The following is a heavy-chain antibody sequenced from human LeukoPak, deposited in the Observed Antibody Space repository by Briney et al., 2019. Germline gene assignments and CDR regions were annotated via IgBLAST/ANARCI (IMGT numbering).Heavy chain of an antibody. Sequence: GGSLRLSCAASGFTFSSYSMNWVRQAPGKGLEWVSYISSSSSTIYYADSVKGRFTISRDNAKNSLYLQMNSLRAEDTAVYYCASDILTGWRVGGMDVWGQGTTVTVSS. CDR3: ASDILTGWRVGGMDV. J-gene: IGHJ6*02. D-gene: IGHD3-9*01. CDR2: ISSSSSTI. V-gene: IGHV3-48*04. CDR1: GFTFSSYS.